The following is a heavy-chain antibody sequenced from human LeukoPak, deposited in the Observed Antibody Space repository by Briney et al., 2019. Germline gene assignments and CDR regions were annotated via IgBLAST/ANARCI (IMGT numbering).Heavy chain of an antibody. V-gene: IGHV4-38-2*02. Sequence: SETLSLTCTVSGYFGTAYYWGWIRQPPGKGLEWIASIRHDGHTYYNPSLKSQVSISVDMSRNQFSLKLNSLTAADTAVYYCARQVATKGEWAFDVWGQGTMVTVSS. D-gene: IGHD5-12*01. J-gene: IGHJ3*01. CDR1: GYFGTAYY. CDR3: ARQVATKGEWAFDV. CDR2: IRHDGHT.